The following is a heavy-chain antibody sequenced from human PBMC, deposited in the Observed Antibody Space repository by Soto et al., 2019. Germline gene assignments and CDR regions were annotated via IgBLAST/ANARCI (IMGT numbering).Heavy chain of an antibody. J-gene: IGHJ4*02. Sequence: QVHLVQSESEVKMPGASVKVSCKTSGYTFSDYGVSWVRQAPGQGIEWMGWSNTFNGNTKYEHKFQGRVTFSIHTSTRTVFLELTSLKFDDAAVYYCARGFIPENYWGQGTRVTVSS. CDR1: GYTFSDYG. V-gene: IGHV1-18*01. CDR3: ARGFIPENY. CDR2: SNTFNGNT.